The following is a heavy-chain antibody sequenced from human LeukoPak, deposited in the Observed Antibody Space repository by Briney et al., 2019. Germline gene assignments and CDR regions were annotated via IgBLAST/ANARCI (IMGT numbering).Heavy chain of an antibody. CDR3: AKDSSIAAACRLGFDY. V-gene: IGHV3-30*02. Sequence: GGSLXXSCAASGFTFSSSGMHWVRQAPGKGVEGLAFIRYDGSDKYYADSVKGGFTISRDNSKKTLFLQMSSLRPEDTAVYYCAKDSSIAAACRLGFDYWGQGTLVTVSS. D-gene: IGHD6-13*01. J-gene: IGHJ4*02. CDR1: GFTFSSSG. CDR2: IRYDGSDK.